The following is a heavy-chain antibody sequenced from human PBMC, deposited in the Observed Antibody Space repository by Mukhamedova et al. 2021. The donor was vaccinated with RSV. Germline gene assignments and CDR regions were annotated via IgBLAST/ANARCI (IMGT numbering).Heavy chain of an antibody. J-gene: IGHJ3*02. CDR2: INHSGST. CDR3: ASGGYSSSCCLDAFDI. D-gene: IGHD6-13*01. V-gene: IGHV4-34*01. Sequence: GKGLEWIGEINHSGSTNYNPSLKSRVTISVDTSKNQFSLKLSSVTAADTAVYYCASGGYSSSCCLDAFDIWGQGTMVTVSS.